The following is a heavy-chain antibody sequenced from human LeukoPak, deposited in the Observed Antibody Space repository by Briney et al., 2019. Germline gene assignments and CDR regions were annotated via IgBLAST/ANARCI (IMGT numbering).Heavy chain of an antibody. D-gene: IGHD3-10*01. CDR3: ARVNRGEFDY. V-gene: IGHV3-33*08. CDR1: GFTFSSYS. CDR2: IFYDGTTA. J-gene: IGHJ4*02. Sequence: GGSLRLSCAASGFTFSSYSMNWVRQAPGKGLEWVSVIFYDGTTAYYADSVKGRFTISRDNAKNSLYLQMNSLRAEDTAVYYCARVNRGEFDYWGQGTLVTVSS.